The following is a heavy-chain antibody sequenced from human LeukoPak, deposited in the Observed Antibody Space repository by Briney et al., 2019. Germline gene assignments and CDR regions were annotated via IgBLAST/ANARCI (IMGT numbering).Heavy chain of an antibody. D-gene: IGHD6-19*01. V-gene: IGHV3-30*02. J-gene: IGHJ4*02. CDR3: AKDHRGIAVAGRVTYFDY. CDR1: GFTFSSYG. Sequence: GGSLRLSCAASGFTFSSYGMHWVHQAPGKGLEWVAFIRYDGSNKYYADSVKGRFTISRDNSKNTLYLQMNSLRAEDTAVYYCAKDHRGIAVAGRVTYFDYWGQGTLVTVSS. CDR2: IRYDGSNK.